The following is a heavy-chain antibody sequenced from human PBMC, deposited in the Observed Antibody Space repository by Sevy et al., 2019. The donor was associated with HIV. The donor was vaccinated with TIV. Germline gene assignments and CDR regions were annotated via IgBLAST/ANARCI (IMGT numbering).Heavy chain of an antibody. V-gene: IGHV3-11*01. CDR1: GFTFKDYY. Sequence: GGSLRLSCAASGFTFKDYYMNWIRQAPGKGLERVSYISDGGTTMYYADSVKGRFTISRDNAKNSMYLQMNSLRAEDTAVYYCAREGDLRYFDFWGRGTLVTVSS. J-gene: IGHJ2*01. D-gene: IGHD3-10*01. CDR3: AREGDLRYFDF. CDR2: ISDGGTTM.